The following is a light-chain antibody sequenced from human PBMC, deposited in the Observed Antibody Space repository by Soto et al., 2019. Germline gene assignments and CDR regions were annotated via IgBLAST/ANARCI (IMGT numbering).Light chain of an antibody. Sequence: IVMTQSPSPLSAPPHYTXALYCRASQSVSSNLAWYQQKPGQAPRLLIYGASTRATGIPARFSGSGSGTEFTLTISSLQSEDFAVFYCQQYNNWPQTFGQGTKVDIK. J-gene: IGKJ1*01. CDR1: QSVSSN. CDR2: GAS. V-gene: IGKV3-15*01. CDR3: QQYNNWPQT.